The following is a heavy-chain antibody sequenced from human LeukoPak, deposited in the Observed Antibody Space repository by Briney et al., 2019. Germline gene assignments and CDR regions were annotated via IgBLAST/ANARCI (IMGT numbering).Heavy chain of an antibody. V-gene: IGHV4-34*01. J-gene: IGHJ4*02. CDR2: INHSGST. D-gene: IGHD6-19*01. Sequence: SETLSLTCAVYGGSFSGYYWSWIRQPPGKGLEWIGEINHSGSTNYNPSLKSRVTISVDTSKNQFSLKLSSVTAADTAVYYCARGRRWLPHDYWGQGTLVTVSS. CDR1: GGSFSGYY. CDR3: ARGRRWLPHDY.